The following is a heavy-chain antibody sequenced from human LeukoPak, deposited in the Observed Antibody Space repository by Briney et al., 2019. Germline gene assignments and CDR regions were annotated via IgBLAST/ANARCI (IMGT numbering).Heavy chain of an antibody. CDR3: ARYGLVGATGWYFDL. V-gene: IGHV3-64*01. CDR2: ISSNGGST. Sequence: GGSLRLSCAASGFTFSSCAMHWVRQAPGKGLEYVSAISSNGGSTYYANSVKGRFTISRDNSKNTLYLQMGSLRAEDMAVYYYARYGLVGATGWYFDLWGRGTLVTVSS. D-gene: IGHD1-26*01. J-gene: IGHJ2*01. CDR1: GFTFSSCA.